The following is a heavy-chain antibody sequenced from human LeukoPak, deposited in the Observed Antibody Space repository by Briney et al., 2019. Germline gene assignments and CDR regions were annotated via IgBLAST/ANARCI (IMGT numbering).Heavy chain of an antibody. D-gene: IGHD3-9*01. CDR2: IRYDGGQT. V-gene: IGHV3-7*03. J-gene: IGHJ3*01. Sequence: GGSLRLSCAASGFSFNREWMVWVRQAPGKGLEWVATIRYDGGQTMYLDSVRGRFTISRDNAKSSLYLQMNSLRAEDTAVYYLARDNDISVGDSFDVWGQGTKVTVSS. CDR1: GFSFNREW. CDR3: ARDNDISVGDSFDV.